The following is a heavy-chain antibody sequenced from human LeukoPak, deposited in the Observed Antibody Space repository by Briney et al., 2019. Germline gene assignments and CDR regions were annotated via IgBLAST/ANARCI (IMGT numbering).Heavy chain of an antibody. V-gene: IGHV1-2*02. CDR3: ARAERGYSYGPHFDY. CDR1: GYTFTGYY. J-gene: IGHJ4*02. Sequence: ASVKVSCKASGYTFTGYYMHWVRQAPGQGLEWMGWINPNSGGTNYAQKFQGRVTMTRDTSISTAYMELSRLRSDDTAVYYCARAERGYSYGPHFDYWGQGTLVTVSS. CDR2: INPNSGGT. D-gene: IGHD5-18*01.